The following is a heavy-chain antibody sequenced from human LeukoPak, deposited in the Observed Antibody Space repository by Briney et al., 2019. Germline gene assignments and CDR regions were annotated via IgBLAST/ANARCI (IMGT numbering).Heavy chain of an antibody. CDR2: INHSGST. D-gene: IGHD6-13*01. Sequence: PSETLTLTCAVYGGSFSGYYWSWIRQPPGKGLEWIGEINHSGSTNYNPSPKSRVTISVDTSKNQFSLKLSSVTAADTAVYYCARGNQGWRGIAQIWGQGTLVTVSS. CDR1: GGSFSGYY. J-gene: IGHJ4*02. V-gene: IGHV4-34*01. CDR3: ARGNQGWRGIAQI.